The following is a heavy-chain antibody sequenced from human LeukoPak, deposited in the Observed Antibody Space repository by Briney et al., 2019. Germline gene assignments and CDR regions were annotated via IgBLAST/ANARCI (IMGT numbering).Heavy chain of an antibody. D-gene: IGHD2-15*01. J-gene: IGHJ4*02. CDR3: ARGSALLALSFDY. V-gene: IGHV1-69*13. Sequence: GASVTVSCKASGGTFSIYAISWVRQAPGQGLEWMGGIIPIFGTANYAQKFQGRVTITADESTSTAYMELSSLRSEDTAVYYCARGSALLALSFDYWGQGTLVTVSS. CDR2: IIPIFGTA. CDR1: GGTFSIYA.